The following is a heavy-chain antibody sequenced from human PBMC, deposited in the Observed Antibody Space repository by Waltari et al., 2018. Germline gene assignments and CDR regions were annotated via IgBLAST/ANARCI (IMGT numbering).Heavy chain of an antibody. CDR1: GGSISSHY. CDR2: INHSGST. D-gene: IGHD1-26*01. V-gene: IGHV4-59*11. J-gene: IGHJ4*02. Sequence: QVQLQESGPGLVKPSETLSLTCTVSGGSISSHYWSWIRPPPGKGLEWIGEINHSGSTNYNPSLKSRVTISVDTSKNQFSLKLSSVTAADTAVYYCARENSGSYFFDYWGQGTLVTVSS. CDR3: ARENSGSYFFDY.